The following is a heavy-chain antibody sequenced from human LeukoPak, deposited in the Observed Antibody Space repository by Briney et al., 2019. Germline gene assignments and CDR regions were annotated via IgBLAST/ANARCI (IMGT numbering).Heavy chain of an antibody. CDR3: ARDPDYVWGSYRWYYFDY. CDR2: INSGGST. D-gene: IGHD3-16*02. Sequence: GGSLRLSCAASGFTVSSNYMSWVRQAPGKGLEWVSVINSGGSTYYADSVKGRFTISRDNSKNTLYLQMNSLRAEDTAVYYCARDPDYVWGSYRWYYFDYWGQGTLVTVSS. CDR1: GFTVSSNY. V-gene: IGHV3-53*01. J-gene: IGHJ4*02.